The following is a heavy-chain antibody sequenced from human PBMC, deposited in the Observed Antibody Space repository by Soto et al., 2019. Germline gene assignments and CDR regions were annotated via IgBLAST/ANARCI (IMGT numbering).Heavy chain of an antibody. CDR1: GGTFSSYA. J-gene: IGHJ4*02. Sequence: GASVKVSCKASGGTFSSYAISWVRQAPGQGLEWMGGIIPIFGTANYAQKFQGRVTITAGESTSTAYMELSSLRSEGTAVYYCHIVVVTAMEMYYFDYWGQGTLVTVSS. V-gene: IGHV1-69*13. D-gene: IGHD2-21*02. CDR3: HIVVVTAMEMYYFDY. CDR2: IIPIFGTA.